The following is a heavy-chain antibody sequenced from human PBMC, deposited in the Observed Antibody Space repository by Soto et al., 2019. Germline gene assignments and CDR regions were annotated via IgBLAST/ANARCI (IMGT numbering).Heavy chain of an antibody. J-gene: IGHJ6*02. CDR2: IERDDDDK. Sequence: GYGPTLVNPTETLTLTCTFSGFSLTSPGMCVSWIRQPPGKALEWLALIERDDDDKYYSTSLKTRLTISKDTRKNQVVLTMANMDPADTGTYYCERSIRGPRRFNGMDVWGQGTTVTVP. D-gene: IGHD1-20*01. CDR1: GFSLTSPGMC. CDR3: ERSIRGPRRFNGMDV. V-gene: IGHV2-70*13.